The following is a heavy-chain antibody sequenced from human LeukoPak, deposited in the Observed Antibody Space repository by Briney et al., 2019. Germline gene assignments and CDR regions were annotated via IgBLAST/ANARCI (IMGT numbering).Heavy chain of an antibody. CDR3: VRVSADGRAFDY. D-gene: IGHD6-13*01. V-gene: IGHV3-7*05. CDR1: GFIISTYL. J-gene: IGHJ4*02. CDR2: IKPHGSEK. Sequence: GGSLRLSCAASGFIISTYLMSWVRQAPGKGLGWLASIKPHGSEKYYVDSVKGLFTISRDNAKNSLDLQMNGLRVEDTAVYYCVRVSADGRAFDYWGQGTLVTVSS.